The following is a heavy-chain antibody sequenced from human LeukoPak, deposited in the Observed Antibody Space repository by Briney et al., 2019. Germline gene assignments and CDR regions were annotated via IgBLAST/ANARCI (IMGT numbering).Heavy chain of an antibody. V-gene: IGHV1-2*02. CDR2: INPNSGGT. CDR3: ARLALRYFDWSQKPQHMDV. D-gene: IGHD3-9*01. J-gene: IGHJ6*02. Sequence: GASVKVSCKASGYTFTGYYMHWVRQAPGQGLEWMGWINPNSGGTNYAQKFQGRVTMTRDTSISTAYMELSRLRSDDTAVYYCARLALRYFDWSQKPQHMDVWGQGTTVTVSS. CDR1: GYTFTGYY.